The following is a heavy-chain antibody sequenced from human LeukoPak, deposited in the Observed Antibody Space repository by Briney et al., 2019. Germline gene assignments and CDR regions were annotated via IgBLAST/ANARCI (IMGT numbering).Heavy chain of an antibody. CDR2: IYPGDSDT. V-gene: IGHV5-51*01. J-gene: IGHJ3*01. D-gene: IGHD3-10*01. CDR3: AKYHASGAYSDHASDV. CDR1: GYSFTNYW. Sequence: GESLKISCQGFGYSFTNYWIAWGRRMPGKGLEWMGIIYPGDSDTAYSPSFQGQVTISADKTINTAYLQWSSLKASDTAIYYCAKYHASGAYSDHASDVWGPGTMVTVSS.